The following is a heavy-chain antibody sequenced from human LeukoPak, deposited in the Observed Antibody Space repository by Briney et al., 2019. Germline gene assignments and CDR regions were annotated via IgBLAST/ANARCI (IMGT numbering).Heavy chain of an antibody. V-gene: IGHV3-7*01. D-gene: IGHD2-2*01. J-gene: IGHJ4*02. CDR2: IKQDGSAK. Sequence: GGSLRLSCAASGFTFSSYAMSWVRQAPGKGLEWVANIKQDGSAKYYVDFVKGRFTISRDNAKNSLYLQLNSLRAEDTAVYYCARDRGYCSSTSCYHDYWGQGTLVTVSS. CDR3: ARDRGYCSSTSCYHDY. CDR1: GFTFSSYA.